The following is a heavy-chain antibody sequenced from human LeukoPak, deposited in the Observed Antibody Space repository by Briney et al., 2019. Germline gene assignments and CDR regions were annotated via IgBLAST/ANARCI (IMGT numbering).Heavy chain of an antibody. Sequence: SETLSLTCTVSGGSISSGSYYWSWIRQPAGKGLEWIGRIYTSGSTNYNPSLKSRVTISVDTSKNQFSLKLSSVTAADTAVYYCARGAYCSGGSCYRTANKQRGSFGNNWFDPWGQGTLVTVSS. CDR2: IYTSGST. CDR3: ARGAYCSGGSCYRTANKQRGSFGNNWFDP. J-gene: IGHJ5*02. CDR1: GGSISSGSYY. D-gene: IGHD2-15*01. V-gene: IGHV4-61*02.